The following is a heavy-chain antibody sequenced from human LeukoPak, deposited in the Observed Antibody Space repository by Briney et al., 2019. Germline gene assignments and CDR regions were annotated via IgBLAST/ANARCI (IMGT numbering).Heavy chain of an antibody. CDR1: GLPIGDFA. CDR2: SSGDGVST. J-gene: IGHJ4*02. CDR3: ARESGKFDY. V-gene: IGHV3-43*02. Sequence: GGSLRLSCVASGLPIGDFAMHWVRQAPGQGLEWVSLSSGDGVSTFFADSVKGRFSISRDNSKNSLFLEMSSLRTEDTAMYYCARESGKFDYWGQGTLVAVSS.